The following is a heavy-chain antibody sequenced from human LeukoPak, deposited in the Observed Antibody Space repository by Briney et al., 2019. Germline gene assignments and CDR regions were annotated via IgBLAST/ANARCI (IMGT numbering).Heavy chain of an antibody. J-gene: IGHJ4*02. CDR2: IYYSGST. V-gene: IGHV4-59*01. CDR1: GGSISSYY. Sequence: PSETLSLTCTVSGGSISSYYWSWIRQPPGKGLEWIGYIYYSGSTNYNPSLKSRVTISVDTSKNQFSLKLSSVTAADTAAYYCARGVRIGSSLFRTLDYWGQGTLVTVSS. CDR3: ARGVRIGSSLFRTLDY. D-gene: IGHD6-13*01.